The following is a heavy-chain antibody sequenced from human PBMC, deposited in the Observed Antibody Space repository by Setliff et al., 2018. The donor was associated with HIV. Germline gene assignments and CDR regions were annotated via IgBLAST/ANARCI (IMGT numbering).Heavy chain of an antibody. CDR3: ARDHKYYYDSSGLGY. CDR2: IFYSGST. Sequence: SETLSLTCTVSGGSITSSTYYWDWIRQPPGKGLEWIGSIFYSGSTYYNPSVKSRVTISIDTSKNQFSLRLSSVTAADTAVYYCARDHKYYYDSSGLGYWGQETLVTVSS. J-gene: IGHJ4*02. D-gene: IGHD3-22*01. V-gene: IGHV4-39*07. CDR1: GGSITSSTYY.